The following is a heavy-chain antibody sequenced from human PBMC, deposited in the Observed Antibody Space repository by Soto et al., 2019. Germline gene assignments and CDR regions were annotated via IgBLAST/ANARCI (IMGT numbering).Heavy chain of an antibody. D-gene: IGHD2-2*01. CDR3: ATHLRGYCSSTSCYARVDYYYYYMDV. CDR1: GFTFSSYA. V-gene: IGHV3-23*01. CDR2: ISGSGGST. Sequence: EVQLLESGGGLVQPGGSLRLSCAASGFTFSSYAMSWVRQAPGKGLEWVSAISGSGGSTYYADSVKGRFTISRDNSKNTLYLQMNSLRAEDTAVYYCATHLRGYCSSTSCYARVDYYYYYMDVWGKGTTVTVSS. J-gene: IGHJ6*03.